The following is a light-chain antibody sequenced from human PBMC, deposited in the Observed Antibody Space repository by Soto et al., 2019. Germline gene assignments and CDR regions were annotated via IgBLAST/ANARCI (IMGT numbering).Light chain of an antibody. Sequence: QSVLTQPASVSGSPGQSITISCTGTSSDVGGYNYVSWYQQYPGKAPKLMISDVSNRPSGVSIRFSGSKSGNTASLTISGLQAEDEADYYCSSYTTISTHVFGTGTKVTDL. CDR2: DVS. J-gene: IGLJ1*01. CDR1: SSDVGGYNY. V-gene: IGLV2-14*01. CDR3: SSYTTISTHV.